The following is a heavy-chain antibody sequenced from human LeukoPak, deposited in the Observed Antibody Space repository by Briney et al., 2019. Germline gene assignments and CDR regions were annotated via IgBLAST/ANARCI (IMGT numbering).Heavy chain of an antibody. Sequence: SVKVSCKASGGTFSSYAISWVRQAPGQGLEWMGGIIPIFGTANYAQKFQGRVTITADESTSTAYMELSSLRSEDTAVYYCARALGPSESLLQNYYYYYMDVWGKGTKVTASS. CDR3: ARALGPSESLLQNYYYYYMDV. D-gene: IGHD3-22*01. CDR1: GGTFSSYA. J-gene: IGHJ6*03. V-gene: IGHV1-69*01. CDR2: IIPIFGTA.